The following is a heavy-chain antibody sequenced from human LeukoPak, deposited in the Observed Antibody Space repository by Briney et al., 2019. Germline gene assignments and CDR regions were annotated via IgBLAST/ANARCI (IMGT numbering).Heavy chain of an antibody. CDR1: GFTFSTYR. J-gene: IGHJ4*02. CDR3: ARDGIFDY. CDR2: IRSGSTYI. Sequence: PGGSLRLCCAASGFTFSTYRMHWVRQAPGKGLERVSSIRSGSTYINYADSVKGRSTISRDDAKNSLYLQMNSLRAEDTAVYYCARDGIFDYCGQGTLVTVSS. V-gene: IGHV3-21*01.